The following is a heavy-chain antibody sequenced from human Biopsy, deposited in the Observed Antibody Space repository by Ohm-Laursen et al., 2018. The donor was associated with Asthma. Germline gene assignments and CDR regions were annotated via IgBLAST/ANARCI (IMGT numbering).Heavy chain of an antibody. CDR1: GFTFGDYW. D-gene: IGHD3-3*02. CDR2: IKHDGTEK. CDR3: ARTFHFWSPYHAEHYRL. V-gene: IGHV3-7*01. J-gene: IGHJ1*01. Sequence: SLRLSCTASGFTFGDYWMSWVRQVPGEGLEWVANIKHDGTEKNHVDSLKGRFTISRDNAKNSLYLQMNSLRAEDTAVYYCARTFHFWSPYHAEHYRLWGQGTLVTVSS.